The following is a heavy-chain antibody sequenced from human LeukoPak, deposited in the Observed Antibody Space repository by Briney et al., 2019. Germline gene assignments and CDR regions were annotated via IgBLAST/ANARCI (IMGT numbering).Heavy chain of an antibody. V-gene: IGHV4-59*08. CDR3: ARHVSDYGDSGPGMDV. CDR2: IYYSGST. CDR1: GGSISSYY. Sequence: SETLSLTCTVSGGSISSYYWSWIRQPPGKGLEWIGYIYYSGSTNYNPSLKSRVTISVDTSKNQLSLKLSSVTAADTAVYYCARHVSDYGDSGPGMDVWGQGTTVTVSS. D-gene: IGHD4-17*01. J-gene: IGHJ6*02.